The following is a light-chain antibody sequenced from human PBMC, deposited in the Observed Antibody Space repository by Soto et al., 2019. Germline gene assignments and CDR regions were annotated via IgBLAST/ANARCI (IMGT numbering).Light chain of an antibody. CDR2: GAS. J-gene: IGKJ1*01. Sequence: EIVMTQSPATLSVSPGERATLSCRASQSVSSNLAWYQQKPGQAPRLLIYGASTRATGIPARFSGSASGTDFTLTISSLQSEDFAVYYCQQYNTWPRTFGQGTK. CDR1: QSVSSN. V-gene: IGKV3-15*01. CDR3: QQYNTWPRT.